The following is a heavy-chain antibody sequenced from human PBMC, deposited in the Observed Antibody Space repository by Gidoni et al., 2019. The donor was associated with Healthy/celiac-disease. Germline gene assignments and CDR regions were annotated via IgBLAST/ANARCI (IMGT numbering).Heavy chain of an antibody. V-gene: IGHV5-51*01. J-gene: IGHJ6*02. D-gene: IGHD2-2*01. Sequence: EVQLVQSGAEVKKPGESLKISCTGSGYSFTSYWIGWVRQMPGKGLEWMGIIYPGDSDTRYSPSFQGQVTISADKSISTAYLQWSSLKASDTAMYYCARRGYCSSTSCYPYYYYGMDVWGQGTTVTVSS. CDR3: ARRGYCSSTSCYPYYYYGMDV. CDR2: IYPGDSDT. CDR1: GYSFTSYW.